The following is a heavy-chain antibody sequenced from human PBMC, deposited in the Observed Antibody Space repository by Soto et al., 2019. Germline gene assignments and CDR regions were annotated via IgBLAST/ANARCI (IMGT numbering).Heavy chain of an antibody. D-gene: IGHD5-18*01. CDR3: ARDSGYSYGPLDY. J-gene: IGHJ4*02. V-gene: IGHV3-48*01. CDR1: GFTFSSYS. CDR2: ISSSSSTI. Sequence: GGSLRLSCSASGFTFSSYSMNWVRQAPGKGLEWVSYISSSSSTIYYADSVKGRFTISRDNAKNSLYLQMNSLRAEDTAVYYCARDSGYSYGPLDYWGQGTLVTVSS.